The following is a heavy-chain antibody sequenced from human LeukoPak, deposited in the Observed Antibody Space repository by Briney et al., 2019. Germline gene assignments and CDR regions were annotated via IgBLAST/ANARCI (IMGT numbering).Heavy chain of an antibody. D-gene: IGHD2-15*01. CDR3: ARGSYPVG. J-gene: IGHJ4*02. CDR1: GGSIINYY. V-gene: IGHV4-59*01. CDR2: IYYSGST. Sequence: SETLSLTCTVSGGSIINYYWSWIRQPPGKGPEWIGYIYYSGSTNYNPSLKSRVTISVDTSKNQFSLKLTSVTAADTAVYYCARGSYPVGWGQGTLVTVSS.